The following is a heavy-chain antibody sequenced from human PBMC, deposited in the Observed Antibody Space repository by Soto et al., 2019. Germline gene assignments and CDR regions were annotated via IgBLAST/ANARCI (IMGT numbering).Heavy chain of an antibody. CDR1: GFTFSSYS. CDR2: ISSSSSYI. J-gene: IGHJ3*02. V-gene: IGHV3-21*01. Sequence: GGSLRLSCAASGFTFSSYSMNWVRQAPGKGLEWVSSISSSSSYIYYADSVKGRFTISRDNAKNSLYLQMNSLRAEDTAVYYCAREPPPGKGLEGAFDIWGQGTMVTVSS. D-gene: IGHD6-6*01. CDR3: AREPPPGKGLEGAFDI.